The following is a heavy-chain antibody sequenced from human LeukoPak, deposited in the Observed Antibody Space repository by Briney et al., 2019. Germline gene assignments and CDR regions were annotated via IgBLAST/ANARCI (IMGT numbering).Heavy chain of an antibody. CDR1: GCSFSTYG. J-gene: IGHJ4*02. D-gene: IGHD6-6*01. CDR3: AKDRETYEYTFDY. Sequence: GGSLRLSCAASGCSFSTYGIDWVRQAPGKGLEWVAVMWYDGSKDYYADSVKGRFTISRDTSKNTLYLQMNNLRAEDTAVYYCAKDRETYEYTFDYWGQGTLVTVSS. CDR2: MWYDGSKD. V-gene: IGHV3-33*06.